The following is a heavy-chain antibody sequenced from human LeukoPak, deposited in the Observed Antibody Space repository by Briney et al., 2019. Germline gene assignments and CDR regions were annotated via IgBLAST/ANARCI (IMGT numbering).Heavy chain of an antibody. CDR2: INHSGST. CDR1: GGSFSGYY. Sequence: SETLSLTCAVYGGSFSGYYWSWIRQPPGKGLEWIGEINHSGSTNYNPSLKSRVTISVDTSKNQFSLKLSSVTAAGTAVYYCARSLAAATNWGQGTLVTVSS. V-gene: IGHV4-34*01. CDR3: ARSLAAATN. J-gene: IGHJ4*02. D-gene: IGHD6-13*01.